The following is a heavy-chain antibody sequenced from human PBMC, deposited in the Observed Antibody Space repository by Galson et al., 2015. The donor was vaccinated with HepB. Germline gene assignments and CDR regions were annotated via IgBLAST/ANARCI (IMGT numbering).Heavy chain of an antibody. V-gene: IGHV1-24*01. D-gene: IGHD2-2*01. J-gene: IGHJ4*02. Sequence: SVKVSCKASGGTFSSYTISWVRQAPGKGLEWMGGFDPEDGETIYAQKFQGRVTMTEDTSTDTAYMELSSLRSEDTAVYYCATIVVVPAAMRYFDYWGQGTLVTVSS. CDR1: GGTFSSYT. CDR3: ATIVVVPAAMRYFDY. CDR2: FDPEDGET.